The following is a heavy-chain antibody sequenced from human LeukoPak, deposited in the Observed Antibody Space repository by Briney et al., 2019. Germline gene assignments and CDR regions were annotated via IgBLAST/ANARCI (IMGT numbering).Heavy chain of an antibody. CDR3: AHGYYDSSGYST. D-gene: IGHD3-22*01. CDR1: GGTFSSYA. J-gene: IGHJ4*02. V-gene: IGHV1-69*05. CDR2: IIPIFGTA. Sequence: ASVKVSCKASGGTFSSYAISWVRQAPGQGLEWMGRIIPIFGTANYAQKFQGRVTITTDESTSTAYMELSSLRSEDTAVYHCAHGYYDSSGYSTWGQGTLVTVSS.